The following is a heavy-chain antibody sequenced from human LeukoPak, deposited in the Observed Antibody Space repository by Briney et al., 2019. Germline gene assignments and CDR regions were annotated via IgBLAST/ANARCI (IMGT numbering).Heavy chain of an antibody. Sequence: GGSLRLSCAASGFTFSSYGMHWVRQAPGKGLEWVAVISYDGSNKYYADSVKGRFTISRDNSKNTLYLQMNSLRAEDTAVYYCASQLERGAFDIWGQGTMVTVSS. CDR2: ISYDGSNK. CDR3: ASQLERGAFDI. J-gene: IGHJ3*02. V-gene: IGHV3-30*03. CDR1: GFTFSSYG. D-gene: IGHD1-1*01.